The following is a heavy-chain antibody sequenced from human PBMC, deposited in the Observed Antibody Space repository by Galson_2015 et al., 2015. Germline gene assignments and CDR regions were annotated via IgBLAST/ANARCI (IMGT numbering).Heavy chain of an antibody. CDR3: TTANELEPPY. CDR1: GFTFSNAW. CDR2: IKGKTDGGTT. Sequence: SLRLSCAASGFTFSNAWMSWVRQAPGKGLEWVGRIKGKTDGGTTDYAAPVKGRFTISRDDSKNTLYLQMNSLKTEDTAVYYCTTANELEPPYWGQGTLVTVSS. D-gene: IGHD1-14*01. J-gene: IGHJ4*02. V-gene: IGHV3-15*01.